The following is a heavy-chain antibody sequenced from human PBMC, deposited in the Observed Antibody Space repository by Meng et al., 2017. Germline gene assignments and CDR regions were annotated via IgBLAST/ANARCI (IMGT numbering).Heavy chain of an antibody. CDR3: AREGGLGYCSGGSCYLNWFDP. J-gene: IGHJ5*02. D-gene: IGHD2-15*01. CDR1: GGSISSSSYY. CDR2: IYYSGST. Sequence: SETLSLTCTVSGGSISSSSYYWGWIRQPPGKGLEWIGSIYYSGSTYYNPSLKSRVTISVDTSKNQFSLKLSSVTAADTAVYYCAREGGLGYCSGGSCYLNWFDPWGQGTLVTVSS. V-gene: IGHV4-39*07.